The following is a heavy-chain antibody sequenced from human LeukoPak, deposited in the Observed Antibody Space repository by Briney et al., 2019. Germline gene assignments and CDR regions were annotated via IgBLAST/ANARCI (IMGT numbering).Heavy chain of an antibody. CDR1: GFIFSSYS. CDR3: ARYCSSTSCYDY. D-gene: IGHD2-2*01. V-gene: IGHV3-21*05. J-gene: IGHJ4*02. CDR2: ISSSSSYT. Sequence: PGGSLRLSCAASGFIFSSYSMNWIRQAPGKGLEWVSYISSSSSYTNYADSVKGRFTISRDNAKNSLYLQMNSLRAEDTAVYYCARYCSSTSCYDYWGQGTLVTVSS.